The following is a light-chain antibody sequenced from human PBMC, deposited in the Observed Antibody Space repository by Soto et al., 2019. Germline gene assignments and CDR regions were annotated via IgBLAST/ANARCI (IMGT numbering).Light chain of an antibody. CDR1: QGIRSY. CDR3: QQFNTYPLT. Sequence: DIQLTQSPSLLSASVGDRVTITCRASQGIRSYLAWYQQKPGKAPNLLIFAASTLQSGVPSRFSGSGSGTDFTLTISSLQPEDYATYYCQQFNTYPLTFRGGTKVEIK. CDR2: AAS. V-gene: IGKV1-9*01. J-gene: IGKJ4*01.